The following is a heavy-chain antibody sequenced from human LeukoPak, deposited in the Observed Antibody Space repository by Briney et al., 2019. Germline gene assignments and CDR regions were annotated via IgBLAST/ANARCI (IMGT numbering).Heavy chain of an antibody. V-gene: IGHV4-59*01. CDR2: IYYSGST. CDR3: ASTRSLWFGELLKGSMDV. J-gene: IGHJ6*02. D-gene: IGHD3-10*01. Sequence: SETLSLTCTVSGGSISSYYWSWIRQPPGKGLEWIGYIYYSGSTNYNPSLKGRVTLSVDTSKNQFSLKLSSVTAADTAVYYCASTRSLWFGELLKGSMDVWGQGTTVTVSS. CDR1: GGSISSYY.